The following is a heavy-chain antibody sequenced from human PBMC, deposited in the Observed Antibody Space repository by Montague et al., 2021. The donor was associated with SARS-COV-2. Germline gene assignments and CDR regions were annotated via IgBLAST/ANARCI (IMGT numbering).Heavy chain of an antibody. CDR2: IDWDDDK. J-gene: IGHJ5*01. CDR3: ARSRVMSTVQEGNWFDS. CDR1: GFSLATEGMC. Sequence: PALVKPTHTLTLTCAFSGFSLATEGMCVNWIRQPPGKAPEWLARIDWDDDKYFSSSLKTRLTISKDTSRNQVVLTMTNMDPVDTGTYYCARSRVMSTVQEGNWFDSWGQGTLVTVSS. D-gene: IGHD2-21*02. V-gene: IGHV2-70*11.